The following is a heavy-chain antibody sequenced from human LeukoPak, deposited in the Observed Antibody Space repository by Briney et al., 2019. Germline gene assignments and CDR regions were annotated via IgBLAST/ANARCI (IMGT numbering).Heavy chain of an antibody. D-gene: IGHD2-2*01. CDR2: ISGSGGST. Sequence: GRSLRLSCAASGFTFSSYAMSWVRQAPGKGLEWVSAISGSGGSTYYADAVKGRFTISRDNSKNTLYLQMNSLRAEDTAVYYCAKVAVPAATSRLDYWGQGTLVTVSS. CDR1: GFTFSSYA. V-gene: IGHV3-23*01. CDR3: AKVAVPAATSRLDY. J-gene: IGHJ4*02.